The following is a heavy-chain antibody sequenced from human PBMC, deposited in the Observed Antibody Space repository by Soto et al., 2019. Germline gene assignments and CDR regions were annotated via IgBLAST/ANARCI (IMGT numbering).Heavy chain of an antibody. Sequence: SETLSLTCSVSGASIRSYYWSWIRQHPGKGLEWIGYIYYSGSTYYNPSLKSRVTISVDTSKNQFSLKLSSVTAADTAVYYCARVSNYGGMGYYYYGMDVWGQGTTVTVSS. CDR2: IYYSGST. J-gene: IGHJ6*02. V-gene: IGHV4-31*03. CDR3: ARVSNYGGMGYYYYGMDV. D-gene: IGHD4-17*01. CDR1: GASIRSYY.